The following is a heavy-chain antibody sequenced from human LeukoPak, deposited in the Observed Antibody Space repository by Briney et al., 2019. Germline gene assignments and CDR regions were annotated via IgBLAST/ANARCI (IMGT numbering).Heavy chain of an antibody. V-gene: IGHV3-48*04. D-gene: IGHD4-17*01. Sequence: PGGSLRLSCAASGFTFSSYAMNWVRQAPGKGLEWVSYISGGSSPIYYANSVRGRFTISRDNAKNSLYLQMNSLTAEDTAVYYCASPYDYGDLSYWGQGSLVSVSS. CDR2: ISGGSSPI. CDR3: ASPYDYGDLSY. CDR1: GFTFSSYA. J-gene: IGHJ4*02.